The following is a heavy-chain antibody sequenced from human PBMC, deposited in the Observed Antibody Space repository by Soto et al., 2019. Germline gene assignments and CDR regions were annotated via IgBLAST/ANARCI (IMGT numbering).Heavy chain of an antibody. V-gene: IGHV4-30-4*01. D-gene: IGHD2-15*01. CDR3: ARVSGYCSGGSCYSEYYFDY. J-gene: IGHJ4*02. CDR2: IYYSGST. CDR1: GGSISSGDYY. Sequence: SETLSLTCTVSGGSISSGDYYWSWIRQPPGRGLEWIGYIYYSGSTYYNTSLKSRVTKSVDTSKNQFSMKLSSVTAAETAVFYCARVSGYCSGGSCYSEYYFDYWGQGTLVTVS.